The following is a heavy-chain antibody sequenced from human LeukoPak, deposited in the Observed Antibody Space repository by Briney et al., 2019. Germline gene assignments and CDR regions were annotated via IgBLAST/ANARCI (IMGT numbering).Heavy chain of an antibody. D-gene: IGHD3-22*01. CDR2: ISAYNGNT. V-gene: IGHV1-18*01. J-gene: IGHJ3*02. CDR3: ARGAYYYDSSGYYSGAFDI. Sequence: GASVKVSCKASGYTFTSYGINWVRQAPGQGLEWMGWISAYNGNTNYAQKLQGRVTITTDESTSTAYMELSSLRSEDTAVYYCARGAYYYDSSGYYSGAFDIWGQGTMVTVSS. CDR1: GYTFTSYG.